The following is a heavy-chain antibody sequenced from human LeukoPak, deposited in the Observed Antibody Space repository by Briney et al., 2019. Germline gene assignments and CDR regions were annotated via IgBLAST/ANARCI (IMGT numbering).Heavy chain of an antibody. CDR1: GFTVSSNY. CDR2: IYSGGTT. V-gene: IGHV3-53*01. Sequence: PGGSLRLSCAASGFTVSSNYMSWVRQAAGKGLEWVSAIYSGGTTYYADSAKGRFTISRDNSKNTLYLQMNSLRAEDTAVYYCARDQHFDYWGQGTLVTVSS. J-gene: IGHJ4*02. D-gene: IGHD2-21*01. CDR3: ARDQHFDY.